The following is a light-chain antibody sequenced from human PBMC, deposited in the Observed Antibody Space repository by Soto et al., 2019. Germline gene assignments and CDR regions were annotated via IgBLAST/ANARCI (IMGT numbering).Light chain of an antibody. CDR1: QGISNS. CDR2: ASS. J-gene: IGKJ3*01. CDR3: QQLNTFPRT. Sequence: IQLTQSPSSLSASVGDRVTITCRASQGISNSLAWYQQKPGKAPKLLIYASSTLRNRVPSRFSGSGSGTDFTLTINSLQPEDFATCYCQQLNTFPRTFGPGTKVDIK. V-gene: IGKV1-9*01.